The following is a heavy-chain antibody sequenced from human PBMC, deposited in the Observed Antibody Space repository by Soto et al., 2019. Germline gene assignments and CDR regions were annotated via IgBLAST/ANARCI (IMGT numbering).Heavy chain of an antibody. V-gene: IGHV4-39*01. CDR3: ATRWGSLFFSVVYFDY. CDR2: IYYSGST. Sequence: PSETLSLRYTVSGGSISSSSYYWSWIRQPPGKGLEWIGSIYYSGSTYYNPSLKSRVTISVDTSKNQFSLKLSSVTAADTAVYYCATRWGSLFFSVVYFDYWGQGTLVTVSS. CDR1: GGSISSSSYY. D-gene: IGHD2-21*01. J-gene: IGHJ4*02.